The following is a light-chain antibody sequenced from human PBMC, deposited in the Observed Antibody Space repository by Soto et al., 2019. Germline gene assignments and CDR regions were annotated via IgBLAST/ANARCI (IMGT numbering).Light chain of an antibody. CDR1: QGISNY. Sequence: DIQMTQSPSSLSASVGDRVTITCRASQGISNYLAWYQQKPWKVPKLLIYAASTLQSGVPSRVSGSGSGTDFTLPIISLQPEDVATDYCQKYNSAPPITFGQGTRLEIK. V-gene: IGKV1-27*01. J-gene: IGKJ5*01. CDR2: AAS. CDR3: QKYNSAPPIT.